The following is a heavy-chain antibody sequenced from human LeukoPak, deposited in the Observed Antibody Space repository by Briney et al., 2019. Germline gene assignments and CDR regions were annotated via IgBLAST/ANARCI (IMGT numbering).Heavy chain of an antibody. CDR3: TKGYYEPFDV. CDR2: VSDTGRT. V-gene: IGHV4-59*01. CDR1: SGFITHYY. D-gene: IGHD3-16*01. Sequence: PSETLSLTCTVSSGFITHYYWNWIRQPPGKALEWIGCVSDTGRTTYNPSLKSRLTISVDTSKRQFSLTLTSLTAADTAVYYCTKGYYEPFDVWGQGILVTVSS. J-gene: IGHJ4*02.